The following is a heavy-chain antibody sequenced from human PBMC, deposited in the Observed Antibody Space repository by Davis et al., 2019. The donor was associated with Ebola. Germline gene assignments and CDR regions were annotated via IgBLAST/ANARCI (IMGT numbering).Heavy chain of an antibody. V-gene: IGHV3-23*01. J-gene: IGHJ4*02. CDR1: GFTFSSYA. Sequence: GESLNIPCAASGFTFSSYAMSWVRQAPGKGLEWVSAISGSGGSTYYADSVKGRFTISRDNSKNTLYLQMNSLRAEDTAVYYCAKDKAVADTFDYWGQGTLVTVSS. CDR2: ISGSGGST. CDR3: AKDKAVADTFDY. D-gene: IGHD6-19*01.